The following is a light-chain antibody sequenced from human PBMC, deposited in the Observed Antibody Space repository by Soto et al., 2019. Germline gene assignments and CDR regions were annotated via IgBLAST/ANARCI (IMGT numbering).Light chain of an antibody. CDR3: QQYGSSPVT. CDR1: QSVSSNY. Sequence: EIVLTQSPGPLSLSPGEMATLSCRASQSVSSNYVVWYQQKPGQAHRLLIKGASSRVTGIPDRFSGSGSGTDFTLTISRLAPEDSAVYYCQQYGSSPVTFGPGTKVEIK. CDR2: GAS. V-gene: IGKV3-20*01. J-gene: IGKJ3*01.